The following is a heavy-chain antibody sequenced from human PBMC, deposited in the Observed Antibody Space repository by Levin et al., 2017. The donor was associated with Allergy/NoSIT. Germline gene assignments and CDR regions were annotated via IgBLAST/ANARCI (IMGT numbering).Heavy chain of an antibody. CDR2: IIPILGIA. CDR1: GGTFSSYT. CDR3: ARGPGGDGFFDY. Sequence: SVKVSCKASGGTFSSYTISWVRQAPGQGLEWMGRIIPILGIANYAQKFQGRVTITADKSTSTAYMELSSLRSEDTAVYYCARGPGGDGFFDYWGQGTLVTVSS. V-gene: IGHV1-69*02. J-gene: IGHJ4*02. D-gene: IGHD2-21*02.